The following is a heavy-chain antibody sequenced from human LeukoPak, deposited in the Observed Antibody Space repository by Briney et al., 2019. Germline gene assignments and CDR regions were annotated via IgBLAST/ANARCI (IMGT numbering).Heavy chain of an antibody. V-gene: IGHV4-30-2*01. CDR2: IYHSGST. D-gene: IGHD4-17*01. J-gene: IGHJ4*02. CDR3: ARGQSYGDSPLDFDY. Sequence: SETLSLTCAVSGGSISSGGYSWRWIRQPPGKGLEWIGYIYHSGSTYYNPSLKSRITISVDRSKNQFSLKLSSVTAADTAVYYCARGQSYGDSPLDFDYWGQGTLVTVSS. CDR1: GGSISSGGYS.